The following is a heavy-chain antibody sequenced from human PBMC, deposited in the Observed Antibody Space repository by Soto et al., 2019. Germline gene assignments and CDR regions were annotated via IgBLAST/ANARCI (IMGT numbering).Heavy chain of an antibody. CDR3: ARGAVVVVGATFDF. CDR2: INPSGGST. D-gene: IGHD2-15*01. Sequence: QVQLVQSGAEVKKPGASVKVSCKASGYTFTSYYMHWVRQAPGQGLEWMGIINPSGGSTSSAQKFQGRVTITRDTAASTVYMGPSSTSYDDTAVYSCARGAVVVVGATFDFWGQGTLVTPSS. V-gene: IGHV1-46*01. J-gene: IGHJ4*02. CDR1: GYTFTSYY.